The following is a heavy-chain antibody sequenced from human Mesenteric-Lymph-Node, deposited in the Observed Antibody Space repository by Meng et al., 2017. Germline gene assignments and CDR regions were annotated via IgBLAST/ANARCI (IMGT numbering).Heavy chain of an antibody. CDR3: ARDRGGLGAFDY. CDR1: CGSISSGDSY. Sequence: VQLQAPGPGLVKPSQTLSLTCSVSCGSISSGDSYWSWIRQPPGKGLDWIGYIYYSGSTYYNPSLKSRVTISVDTSKNQFSLKLSSVTAADTAVYYCARDRGGLGAFDYWGQGTLVTVSS. CDR2: IYYSGST. D-gene: IGHD5-12*01. J-gene: IGHJ4*02. V-gene: IGHV4-30-4*01.